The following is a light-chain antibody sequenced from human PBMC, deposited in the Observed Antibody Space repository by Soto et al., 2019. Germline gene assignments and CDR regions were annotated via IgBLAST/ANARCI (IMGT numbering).Light chain of an antibody. CDR1: SSDVGGYNS. V-gene: IGLV2-8*01. CDR3: CSYAGSNNLV. CDR2: EVS. Sequence: QSALTQPPSASGSPGQSVTIPCTGTSSDVGGYNSVSWYQQHPGKVPKLMIYEVSKRPSGVPDRFSGSKSGNTASLTVSGLQAEDEADYYCCSYAGSNNLVFGGGPKLTVL. J-gene: IGLJ2*01.